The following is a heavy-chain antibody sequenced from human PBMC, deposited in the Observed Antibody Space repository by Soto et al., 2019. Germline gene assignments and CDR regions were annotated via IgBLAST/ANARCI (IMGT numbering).Heavy chain of an antibody. V-gene: IGHV1-69*13. J-gene: IGHJ4*02. Sequence: SVKVSCKASGGAFSSYAISWVRQAPGQGLEWMGGIIPIFGTANYAQKFQGRVTITADESTSTAYMELSSLRSEDTAVYYCAREGAPSGYYYVYFDYWGQGTLVTVSS. CDR1: GGAFSSYA. CDR3: AREGAPSGYYYVYFDY. D-gene: IGHD3-22*01. CDR2: IIPIFGTA.